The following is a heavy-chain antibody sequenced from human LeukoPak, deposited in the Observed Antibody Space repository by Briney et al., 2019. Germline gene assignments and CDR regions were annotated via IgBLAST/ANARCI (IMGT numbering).Heavy chain of an antibody. CDR2: INDNGGTST. D-gene: IGHD1-26*01. Sequence: PGGSLRLSCAASGFTFSTYGMGWVRQAPGKGLEWVSSINDNGGTSTWYADSVKGRFTISRDNSKNTLYLQMNSLRVEDTAVYYCAKEGVQTPSDWYFDLWGRGTVVTVSS. CDR1: GFTFSTYG. V-gene: IGHV3-23*01. J-gene: IGHJ2*01. CDR3: AKEGVQTPSDWYFDL.